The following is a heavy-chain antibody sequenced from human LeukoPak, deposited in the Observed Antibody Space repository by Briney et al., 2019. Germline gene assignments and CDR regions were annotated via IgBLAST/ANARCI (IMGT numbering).Heavy chain of an antibody. V-gene: IGHV4-30-4*01. CDR1: GGSISSGDYY. CDR3: ARAPDYGGNSGWFDP. Sequence: SETLSLTCTVSGGSISSGDYYWSWIRQPPGKGLEWIGYIYTSGSTNYNPSLKSRVTISVDTSKNQFSLKLSSVTAADTAAYYCARAPDYGGNSGWFDPWGQGTLVTVSS. J-gene: IGHJ5*02. CDR2: IYTSGST. D-gene: IGHD4-23*01.